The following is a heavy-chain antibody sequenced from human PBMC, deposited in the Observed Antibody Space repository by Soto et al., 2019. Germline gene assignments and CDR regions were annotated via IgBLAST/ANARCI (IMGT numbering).Heavy chain of an antibody. CDR3: ARWTYNQGFDP. CDR2: VYYTGSN. J-gene: IGHJ5*02. CDR1: GDSISGGNHY. V-gene: IGHV4-30-4*01. D-gene: IGHD1-1*01. Sequence: QVQLQESGPGLVKPSQTLSLTCTVSGDSISGGNHYWSWIRQSPGKGLAWIGYVYYTGSNYYSPSLRGRVSISIDTSKNQFSLNMTSVTAADTAVYYCARWTYNQGFDPWGQGTLVTVSS.